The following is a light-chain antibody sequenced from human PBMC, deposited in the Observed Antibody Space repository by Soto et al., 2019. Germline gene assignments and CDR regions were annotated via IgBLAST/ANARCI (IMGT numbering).Light chain of an antibody. V-gene: IGLV3-1*01. J-gene: IGLJ3*02. CDR1: KLGDKF. CDR2: QDS. CDR3: QAWDSSSVV. Sequence: SYELTQAPSVSVSPGQTARITCSGDKLGDKFICWYQQRPGQSPVLVIFQDSKRPSGIPQRFSGSNSGNTATLTISGTQAMDEADYYCQAWDSSSVVFGGGTKLTVL.